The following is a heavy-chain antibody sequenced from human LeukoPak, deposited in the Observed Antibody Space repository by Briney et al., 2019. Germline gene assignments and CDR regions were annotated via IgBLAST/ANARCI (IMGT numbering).Heavy chain of an antibody. CDR2: INHSGST. V-gene: IGHV4-34*01. D-gene: IGHD6-19*01. J-gene: IGHJ4*02. Sequence: SETLSLTCAVYGGSFSGYYGSWIRQPPGKGLEWIGEINHSGSTNYNPSLKSRVTISVDTSKNQFSLKLSSVTAADTAVYYCAREPGAYSSCFPPPLPFDYWGQGTLVTVSS. CDR1: GGSFSGYY. CDR3: AREPGAYSSCFPPPLPFDY.